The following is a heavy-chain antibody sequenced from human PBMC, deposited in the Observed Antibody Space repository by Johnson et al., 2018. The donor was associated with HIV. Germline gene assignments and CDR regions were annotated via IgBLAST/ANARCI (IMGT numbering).Heavy chain of an antibody. J-gene: IGHJ3*02. D-gene: IGHD4-17*01. V-gene: IGHV3-66*02. CDR1: GFTFSNY. Sequence: VQLVESGGGLVKPGGSLRLSCAASGFTFSNYMNWVRQAPGKGLEWVSVIYSGGTTYHADSVTARFTISRDNSKNTRYLQMNSLRAEDTAVYYCARDGGNDYGDYVGGGALDIWGQGTMVTVSS. CDR3: ARDGGNDYGDYVGGGALDI. CDR2: IYSGGTT.